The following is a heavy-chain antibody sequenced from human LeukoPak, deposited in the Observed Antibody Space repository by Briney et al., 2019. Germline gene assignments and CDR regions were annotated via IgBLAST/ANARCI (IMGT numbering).Heavy chain of an antibody. V-gene: IGHV3-7*01. D-gene: IGHD5-24*01. CDR3: ARENVEMATPFDY. CDR2: IKQDGSEK. CDR1: GFSFSSYW. J-gene: IGHJ4*02. Sequence: PGGSLRLSCAAYGFSFSSYWMSWVRQAPGKGLEWVANIKQDGSEKYYVDSVKGRFTISRDNAKNSLYLQMNSLRAEDTAVYYCARENVEMATPFDYWGQGTLVTVSS.